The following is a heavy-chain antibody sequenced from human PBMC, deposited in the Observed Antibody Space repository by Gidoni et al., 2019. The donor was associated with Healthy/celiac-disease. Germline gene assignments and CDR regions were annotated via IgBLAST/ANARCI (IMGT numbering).Heavy chain of an antibody. CDR2: ISYDGSNK. D-gene: IGHD1-26*01. J-gene: IGHJ4*02. CDR3: AKPDPSGGYFDY. Sequence: QVQLVESGGGVVQPGRSLRLSCAASGFTFSSYGMHWVRQAPGKGLEWVAVISYDGSNKYYADSVKGRFTISRDNSKNTLYLQMNSLRAEDTAVYYCAKPDPSGGYFDYWGQGTLVTVSS. CDR1: GFTFSSYG. V-gene: IGHV3-30*18.